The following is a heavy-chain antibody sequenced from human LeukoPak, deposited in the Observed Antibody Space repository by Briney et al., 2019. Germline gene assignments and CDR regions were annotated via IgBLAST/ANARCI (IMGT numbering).Heavy chain of an antibody. Sequence: GASVKVSCKVSGYTLTELSMHWVRQAPGKGLEWMGGFDPEDGETIYAQKFQGRVTMTEDTSTDTAYMELSSLRSGDTAVYYCATTIGVYYDSSGYPLDYWGQGTLVTVSS. CDR1: GYTLTELS. V-gene: IGHV1-24*01. CDR2: FDPEDGET. J-gene: IGHJ4*02. CDR3: ATTIGVYYDSSGYPLDY. D-gene: IGHD3-22*01.